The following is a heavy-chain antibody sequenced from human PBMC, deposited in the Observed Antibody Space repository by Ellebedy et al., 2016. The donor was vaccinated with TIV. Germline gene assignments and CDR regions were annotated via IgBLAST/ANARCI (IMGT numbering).Heavy chain of an antibody. CDR3: ARTDGSGWAFDS. CDR2: IDWDDDK. Sequence: SGPTLVKPTQTLTLTCTFSGFSLSTTRVSVSWIRQPPGKALEWLARIDWDDDKYFNTSLRTRLIISKDTSKNQVVLTMTNMDPVDTATYYCARTDGSGWAFDSWGQGTLVTDSS. CDR1: GFSLSTTRVS. V-gene: IGHV2-70*11. D-gene: IGHD6-19*01. J-gene: IGHJ4*02.